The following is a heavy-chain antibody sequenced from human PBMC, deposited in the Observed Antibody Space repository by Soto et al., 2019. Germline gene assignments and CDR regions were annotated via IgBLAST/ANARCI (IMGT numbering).Heavy chain of an antibody. CDR3: ARNYGDYAANYYYYGMDV. V-gene: IGHV3-33*01. Sequence: QVQLVESGGGVVQPGRSLRLSCAASGFTFSSYGMHWVRQAPGKGLEWVAVIWYDGSNKYYADSVKGRFTISRDNSKNPLYLQMNSLRAEDTAVYYCARNYGDYAANYYYYGMDVWGQGTTVTVSS. J-gene: IGHJ6*02. CDR2: IWYDGSNK. CDR1: GFTFSSYG. D-gene: IGHD4-17*01.